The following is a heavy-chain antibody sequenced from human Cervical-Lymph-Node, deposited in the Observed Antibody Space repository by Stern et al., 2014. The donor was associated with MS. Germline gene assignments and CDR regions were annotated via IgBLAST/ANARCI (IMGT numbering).Heavy chain of an antibody. D-gene: IGHD3-9*01. J-gene: IGHJ4*02. CDR2: IIPIFGRA. CDR3: ARGWSYDILTGYSY. Sequence: QLVQSGAEVKKPGSSVKVSCTASGGTFSTYAISWVRQAPGQGLEWMGGIIPIFGRANYAQKFQGRVTITADESTSTAYMELSSLRSEDTAVYYCARGWSYDILTGYSYWGQGTLVTVSS. CDR1: GGTFSTYA. V-gene: IGHV1-69*01.